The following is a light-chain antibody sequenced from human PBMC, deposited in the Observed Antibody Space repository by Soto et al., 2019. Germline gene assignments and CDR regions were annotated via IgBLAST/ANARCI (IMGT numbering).Light chain of an antibody. CDR1: QSVSSN. V-gene: IGKV3D-15*01. J-gene: IGKJ3*01. CDR2: GAS. CDR3: QQYNNWPFT. Sequence: EIVMTQSPATLSVSPGERATLSCRASQSVSSNLAWYQQKPGQVPRLLIYGASTRATGIPARFSGSRSGTEFTLTISSLQSEDFAVYYCQQYNNWPFTFGPGTKVDIE.